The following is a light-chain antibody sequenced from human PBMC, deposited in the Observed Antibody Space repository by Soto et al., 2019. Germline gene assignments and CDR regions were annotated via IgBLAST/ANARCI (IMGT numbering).Light chain of an antibody. CDR3: QQEYTYART. CDR1: QSVSNW. CDR2: EGS. V-gene: IGKV1-5*03. Sequence: DIQMTQSPYALSASVGERVTITCRAIQSVSNWLAWYRQKPGEAPKLLIYEGSTLERGVPSRFSGIGSGTEFTLTISSLQPDDCANFYCQQEYTYARTCGQGTKVEVK. J-gene: IGKJ1*01.